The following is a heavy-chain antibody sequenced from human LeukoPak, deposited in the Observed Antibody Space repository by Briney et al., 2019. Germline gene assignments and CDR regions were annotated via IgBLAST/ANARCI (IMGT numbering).Heavy chain of an antibody. D-gene: IGHD6-13*01. V-gene: IGHV3-74*01. CDR3: ARVYSSSSFDY. CDR2: INRDGSST. Sequence: QTGGSLRLSCAATGFTFSSYWMHWVRQPPGKGLVWVSRINRDGSSTGYADSVKGRFTISRDNARNTLYLQMNSLRGDDTAVYYCARVYSSSSFDYWGQGTLVTVSS. CDR1: GFTFSSYW. J-gene: IGHJ4*02.